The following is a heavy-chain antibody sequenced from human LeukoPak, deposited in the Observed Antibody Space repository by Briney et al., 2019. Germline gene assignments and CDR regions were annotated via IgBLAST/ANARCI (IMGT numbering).Heavy chain of an antibody. CDR3: ARLSVAFSPQFSGNFFVDYFDY. Sequence: PGGSLRLSCAASEFTLKNFDMSWVRQAPGKGLEWVSTISSNGGSTFYADSVKGRFTISRDNSKNTVYLHMNSLRAEDTAVYYCARLSVAFSPQFSGNFFVDYFDYWGQGTLVTVSS. CDR2: ISSNGGST. J-gene: IGHJ4*02. V-gene: IGHV3-23*01. D-gene: IGHD1-26*01. CDR1: EFTLKNFD.